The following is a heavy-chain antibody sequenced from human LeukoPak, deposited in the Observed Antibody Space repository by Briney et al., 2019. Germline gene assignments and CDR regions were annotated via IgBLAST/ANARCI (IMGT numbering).Heavy chain of an antibody. D-gene: IGHD5-24*01. Sequence: GGSLRLSCAASGFMFSSNWMSWVRLAPGKGLEWLANIKEDGTETYYVDSVKGRFTISRDNAKNSLYLQMNSLRVEDTAVYYCAKEGRSLQTYWGQGTLVTVSS. CDR3: AKEGRSLQTY. CDR2: IKEDGTET. V-gene: IGHV3-7*03. J-gene: IGHJ4*02. CDR1: GFMFSSNW.